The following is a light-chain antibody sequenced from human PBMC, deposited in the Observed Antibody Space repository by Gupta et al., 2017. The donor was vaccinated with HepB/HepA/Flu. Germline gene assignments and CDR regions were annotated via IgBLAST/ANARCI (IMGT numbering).Light chain of an antibody. J-gene: IGKJ4*01. CDR3: QHSNNWPPLT. CDR2: AAS. Sequence: IVMTQSPATLSVSPGERVTLSCRASQSISSNLAWYQQKPGQAPRLLIYAASTRATGIPARFSGSGSGAEFTLTISSLQSEDSAVYYCQHSNNWPPLTFGGGTKVEIK. CDR1: QSISSN. V-gene: IGKV3-15*01.